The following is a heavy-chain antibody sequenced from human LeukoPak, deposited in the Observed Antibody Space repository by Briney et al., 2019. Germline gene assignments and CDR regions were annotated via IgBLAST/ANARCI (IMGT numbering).Heavy chain of an antibody. CDR3: ARDPLHDY. CDR2: ISSSTTI. Sequence: PGGSLRLSCAASGFTFSTYGMNWVRQAPGKGLEWVSYISSSTTINYADSVKGRFTISRDNAKNSLYLQMNSLRPEDTAVYYCARDPLHDYWGQGTLVTVSS. V-gene: IGHV3-48*01. J-gene: IGHJ4*02. CDR1: GFTFSTYG.